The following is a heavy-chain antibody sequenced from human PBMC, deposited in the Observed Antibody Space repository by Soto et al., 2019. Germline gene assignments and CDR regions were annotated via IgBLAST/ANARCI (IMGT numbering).Heavy chain of an antibody. V-gene: IGHV3-23*01. CDR1: GFTFSSYW. CDR3: AKFYGGNSAHTYTIDP. Sequence: HPGGSLRLSCAASGFTFSSYWMSWVRQAPGKGLEWASTINSSGGSTNYADSVKGRFTISRDNSKNTLFLQMNSLRAEDTAVYYYAKFYGGNSAHTYTIDPWGQGTLVTVSS. CDR2: INSSGGST. J-gene: IGHJ5*02. D-gene: IGHD2-21*02.